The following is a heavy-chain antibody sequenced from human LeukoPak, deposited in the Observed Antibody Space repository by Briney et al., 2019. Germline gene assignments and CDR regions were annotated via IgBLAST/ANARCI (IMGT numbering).Heavy chain of an antibody. CDR3: AKDGYFDQ. Sequence: ASVKVSCKASGYTFTSYGIAWVRQAPGQGLEWMGWISAYNGKTNYAQKFQGRVTMTTDTSTNTAYMELRSLRSDDTAVYYCAKDGYFDQWGQGTLVTVSS. CDR1: GYTFTSYG. J-gene: IGHJ4*02. CDR2: ISAYNGKT. V-gene: IGHV1-18*01.